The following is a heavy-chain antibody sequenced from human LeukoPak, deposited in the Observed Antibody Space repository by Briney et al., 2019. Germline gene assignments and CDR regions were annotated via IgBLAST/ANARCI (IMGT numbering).Heavy chain of an antibody. V-gene: IGHV4-59*13. J-gene: IGHJ3*02. CDR2: IYYSGST. CDR3: ARVGGYYDSSGYYSYDAFDI. Sequence: SETLSLTCTVSGGSIRGYYWSWICQPPGKGLEWIGYIYYSGSTNYNPSLKSRVTISVDTSKNQFSLKLSSVTAADTAVYYCARVGGYYDSSGYYSYDAFDIWGQGTMVTVSS. CDR1: GGSIRGYY. D-gene: IGHD3-22*01.